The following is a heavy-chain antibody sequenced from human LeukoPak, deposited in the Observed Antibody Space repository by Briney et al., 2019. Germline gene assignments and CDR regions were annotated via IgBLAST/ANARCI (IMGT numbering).Heavy chain of an antibody. CDR3: AKDKGWLQSYFDY. V-gene: IGHV3-74*01. Sequence: PGGSLRLSCAASGLTFSSHWMHWVRQAPGKGLVWVSRITNDGSSTTYADSVKGRFTISRDNAKNSLYLQMNSLRAEDTASYYCAKDKGWLQSYFDYWGQGTLVTVSS. CDR1: GLTFSSHW. D-gene: IGHD5-24*01. J-gene: IGHJ4*02. CDR2: ITNDGSST.